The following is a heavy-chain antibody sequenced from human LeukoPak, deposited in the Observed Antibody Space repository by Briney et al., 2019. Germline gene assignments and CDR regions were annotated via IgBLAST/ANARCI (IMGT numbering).Heavy chain of an antibody. Sequence: SETLSLTCTVSGGSISSDYWSWIRQPPGKGLEWIGFIYYGGNTNYNPSLKSRVTISVDTSKNQFSLKLTSVTAADTAVYYCARDSDSREYFQHWGQGTLVTVSS. CDR3: ARDSDSREYFQH. CDR2: IYYGGNT. V-gene: IGHV4-59*01. D-gene: IGHD2-15*01. CDR1: GGSISSDY. J-gene: IGHJ1*01.